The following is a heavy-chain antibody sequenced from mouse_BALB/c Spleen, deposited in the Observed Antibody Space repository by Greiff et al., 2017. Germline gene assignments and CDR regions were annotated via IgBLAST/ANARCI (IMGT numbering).Heavy chain of an antibody. V-gene: IGHV5-6*01. CDR1: GFTFSSYG. D-gene: IGHD2-1*01. J-gene: IGHJ2*01. Sequence: EVQGVESGGDLVKPGGSLKLSCAASGFTFSSYGMSWVRQTPDKRLEWVATISSGGSYTYYPDSVKGRFTISRDNAKNTLYLQMSSLKSEDTAMYYCARRGNYDYFDYWGQGTTLTVSS. CDR2: ISSGGSYT. CDR3: ARRGNYDYFDY.